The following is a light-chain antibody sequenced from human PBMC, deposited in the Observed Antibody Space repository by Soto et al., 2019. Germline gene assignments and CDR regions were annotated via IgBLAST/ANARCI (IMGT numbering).Light chain of an antibody. CDR3: SSYTSSSTLEVA. CDR2: EVS. J-gene: IGLJ2*01. Sequence: QSALTQPASVSGSPGQSITISCTGTSSDVGGYDYVSWYQQHPGKAPKLMIYEVSNRPSGVSNRFSGSKSGNTSSLTISVLKAEDEADYYCSSYTSSSTLEVAVGEGTELTVL. CDR1: SSDVGGYDY. V-gene: IGLV2-14*01.